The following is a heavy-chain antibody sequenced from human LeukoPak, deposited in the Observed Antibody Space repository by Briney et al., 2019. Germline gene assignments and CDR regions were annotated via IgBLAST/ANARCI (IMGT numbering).Heavy chain of an antibody. J-gene: IGHJ5*02. CDR1: GFTFSSYG. Sequence: GGSLRLSCAAPGFTFSSYGMHWVRQAPGKGLEWVAVIWYDGSNKYYADSVKGRFTISRDNSKNTLYLQMNSLRAEDTAVYYCAKGGIAVAGTFNWFDPWGQGTLVTVSS. CDR3: AKGGIAVAGTFNWFDP. D-gene: IGHD6-19*01. V-gene: IGHV3-33*06. CDR2: IWYDGSNK.